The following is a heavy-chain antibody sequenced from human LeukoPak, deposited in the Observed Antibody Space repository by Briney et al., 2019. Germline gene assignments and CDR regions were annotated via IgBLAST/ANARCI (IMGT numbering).Heavy chain of an antibody. CDR3: ARAKWVGTTDNWFDP. D-gene: IGHD1-1*01. CDR2: ITSSSSYI. V-gene: IGHV3-21*01. CDR1: GFTVSDYS. J-gene: IGHJ5*02. Sequence: GGSLRLSCAASGFTVSDYSMNWVRQAPGRGLEWDSAITSSSSYIYYGDSVKGRFTISRDNAKNSLFLQMNSLRAEDTAVYYCARAKWVGTTDNWFDPWGQGTLVTVSS.